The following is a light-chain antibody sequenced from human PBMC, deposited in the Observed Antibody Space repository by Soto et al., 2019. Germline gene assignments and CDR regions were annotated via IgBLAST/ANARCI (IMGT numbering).Light chain of an antibody. CDR3: QKYNSAPPT. V-gene: IGKV1-27*01. Sequence: DILMTQSPSSLSTSVGDRVTITCRASQAISIYLAWYQQKPGKVPKLLIYAASTLQSGVPSRFSGSGSGTDFTLTISSLQPEDVATYYCQKYNSAPPTFGQGTKVEIK. CDR2: AAS. J-gene: IGKJ1*01. CDR1: QAISIY.